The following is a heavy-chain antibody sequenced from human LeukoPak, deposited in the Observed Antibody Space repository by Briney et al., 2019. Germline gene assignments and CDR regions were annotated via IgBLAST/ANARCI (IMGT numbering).Heavy chain of an antibody. CDR2: ISSSSSYI. D-gene: IGHD4-17*01. CDR3: AKDTPDIGTYGDYGGY. Sequence: PGGSLRLSCAASGFTFSGYSMNWVRQAPGKGLEWVSSISSSSSYIYYADSVKGRFTISRDNSKNTLYLQMNSLRAEDTAVYYCAKDTPDIGTYGDYGGYWGQGTLVTVSS. J-gene: IGHJ4*02. V-gene: IGHV3-21*04. CDR1: GFTFSGYS.